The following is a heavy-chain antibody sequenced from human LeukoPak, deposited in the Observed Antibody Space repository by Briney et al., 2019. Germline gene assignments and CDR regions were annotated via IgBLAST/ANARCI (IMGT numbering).Heavy chain of an antibody. J-gene: IGHJ3*02. D-gene: IGHD3-22*01. CDR2: IYHSGST. Sequence: PSQTLSLTCAVSGGSISSGGYSWSWIRPPPGKGLEWIGYIYHSGSTYYNPSLKSRVTISVDRSKNQFSLKLSSVTAADTAVYYCARGPMIVVLGAFDIWGQGTMVTVSS. V-gene: IGHV4-30-2*01. CDR3: ARGPMIVVLGAFDI. CDR1: GGSISSGGYS.